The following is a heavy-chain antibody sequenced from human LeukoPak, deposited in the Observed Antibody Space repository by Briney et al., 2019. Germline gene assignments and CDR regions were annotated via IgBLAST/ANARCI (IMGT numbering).Heavy chain of an antibody. CDR1: GYSFTSYW. Sequence: GESLNISCKGTGYSFTSYWIGWVRQMPGKGLEWMGIIYPGDSDTRYSPSFQGQVTISADKSISTAYLQWSSLKASDTAMYYCARGAKGPNNWFDPWGQGTLVTVSS. D-gene: IGHD3-16*01. J-gene: IGHJ5*02. V-gene: IGHV5-51*01. CDR2: IYPGDSDT. CDR3: ARGAKGPNNWFDP.